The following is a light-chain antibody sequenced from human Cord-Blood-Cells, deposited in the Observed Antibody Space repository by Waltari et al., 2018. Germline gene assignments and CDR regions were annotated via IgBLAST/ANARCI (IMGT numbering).Light chain of an antibody. Sequence: DFKRTHSLPTLLESLGTGVTITCRASQSISSWLAWYQQKPGKAPKLLIYKASSLESGVPSRFSGSGSGTEFTLTISSLQPDDFATYYCQQYNSYSYTFGQGTKLEIK. CDR3: QQYNSYSYT. CDR2: KAS. CDR1: QSISSW. V-gene: IGKV1-5*03. J-gene: IGKJ2*01.